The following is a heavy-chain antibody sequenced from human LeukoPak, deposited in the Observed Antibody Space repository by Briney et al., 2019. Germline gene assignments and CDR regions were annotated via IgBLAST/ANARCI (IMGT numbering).Heavy chain of an antibody. CDR3: ARGRYDSSWSRFDY. D-gene: IGHD6-13*01. CDR2: IYYSGST. CDR1: GGSISSDY. Sequence: KPSGTLSLTCTVSGGSISSDYWSWIRQPPGKGLEWIGYIYYSGSTNYNLSLKSRVTISVDTSKNQFSLKLSSVTAADTAVYYCARGRYDSSWSRFDYWGQGTLVTVSS. V-gene: IGHV4-59*01. J-gene: IGHJ4*02.